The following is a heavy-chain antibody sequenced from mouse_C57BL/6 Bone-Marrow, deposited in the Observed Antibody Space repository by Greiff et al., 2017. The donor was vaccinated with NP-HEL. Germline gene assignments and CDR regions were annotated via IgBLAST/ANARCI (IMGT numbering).Heavy chain of an antibody. V-gene: IGHV2-6*03. CDR2: IWSDGST. CDR3: ARGDGYYTWFAY. D-gene: IGHD2-3*01. J-gene: IGHJ3*01. CDR1: GFSLTSYG. Sequence: VKLMESGPGLVAPSQSLSITCTVSGFSLTSYGVHWVRQPPGKGLEWLVVIWSDGSTTYNSALKSRLSISKDNSKSQVFLKMNSLQTDDTAMYYCARGDGYYTWFAYWGQGTLVTVSA.